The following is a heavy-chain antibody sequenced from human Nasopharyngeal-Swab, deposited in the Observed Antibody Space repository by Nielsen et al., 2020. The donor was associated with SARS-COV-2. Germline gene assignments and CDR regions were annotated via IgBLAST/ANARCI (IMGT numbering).Heavy chain of an antibody. J-gene: IGHJ2*01. V-gene: IGHV3-74*01. CDR1: GFTFSSYW. CDR3: ARALNGYFDL. Sequence: GESLKISCAASGFTFSSYWMHWVRQDPGKGLVWVSRVNNDGSNTNYADSVKGRFTISRDNAKNKLYLQMNSLRAEDPALYCCARALNGYFDLWGRGTLVAVSS. CDR2: VNNDGSNT.